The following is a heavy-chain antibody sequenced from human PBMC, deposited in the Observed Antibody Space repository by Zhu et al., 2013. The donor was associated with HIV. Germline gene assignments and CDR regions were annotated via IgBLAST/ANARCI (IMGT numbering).Heavy chain of an antibody. CDR2: IAPTGSRT. V-gene: IGHV1-46*01. CDR3: AASLKYDILTSTYYHYMDV. Sequence: QVQLVQSGAELKRPGASVKVSCKASGYVFTTYYIHWVRQAPGQGLEWMGLIAPTGSRTTYAQKFQERVTIVRDMSTSSAYMELSSLRSEDSAVYFCAASLKYDILTSTYYHYMDVWGKGTTVTVSS. CDR1: GYVFTTYY. J-gene: IGHJ6*03. D-gene: IGHD3-9*01.